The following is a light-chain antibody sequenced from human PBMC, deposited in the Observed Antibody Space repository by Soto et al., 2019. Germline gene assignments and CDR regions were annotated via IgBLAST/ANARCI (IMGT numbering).Light chain of an antibody. CDR3: QQYNNYSKT. CDR2: KAS. CDR1: QSLSSW. V-gene: IGKV1-5*03. J-gene: IGKJ2*01. Sequence: DIPLTQSPSTLSASVGDTVIITCRASQSLSSWLAWYQQKPGKVPNLLIYKASSLESGVPSRFSGSGSGTEFTLTISSLQPDDFATYYCQQYNNYSKTFGQGTKLEIK.